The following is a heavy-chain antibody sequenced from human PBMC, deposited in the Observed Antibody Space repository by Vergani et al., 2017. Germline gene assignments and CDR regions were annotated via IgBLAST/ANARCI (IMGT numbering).Heavy chain of an antibody. D-gene: IGHD5-12*01. CDR2: INNDGHT. CDR3: ATDYSGYDYFDY. CDR1: GESFSSFY. V-gene: IGHV4-34*02. Sequence: QVQLQQWGAGVVKPSGTLSLTCAVFGESFSSFYWSWIRQPPGKGLEWIGEINNDGHTNYNPSLESRVTVSRDTAKNQFSLNLMSVTAADTAMYYCATDYSGYDYFDYWGQGTLVTVSS. J-gene: IGHJ4*02.